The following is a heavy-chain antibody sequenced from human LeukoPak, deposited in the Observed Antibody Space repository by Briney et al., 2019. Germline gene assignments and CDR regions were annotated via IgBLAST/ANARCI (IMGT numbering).Heavy chain of an antibody. D-gene: IGHD3-22*01. V-gene: IGHV5-51*01. CDR2: IYPGDSDT. J-gene: IGHJ4*02. CDR3: ARRRPTDYYDSSGTDFDY. CDR1: GYSFTSYW. Sequence: GESLKTSCKGSGYSFTSYWIGWVRQMPGKGLEWMGIIYPGDSDTRYSPSFQGQVTISADKSISTAYLQWSSLKASDTAMYYCARRRPTDYYDSSGTDFDYWGQGTLVTVSS.